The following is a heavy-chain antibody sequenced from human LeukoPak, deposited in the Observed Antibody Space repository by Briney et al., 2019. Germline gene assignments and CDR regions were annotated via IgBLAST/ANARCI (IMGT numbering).Heavy chain of an antibody. CDR1: GGSISSYY. J-gene: IGHJ4*02. CDR2: IYYSGST. D-gene: IGHD3-22*01. CDR3: ASHYYDSSGRDY. V-gene: IGHV4-59*01. Sequence: PSETLSLTCTVSGGSISSYYWSWIQQPPGKGLEWIGYIYYSGSTNYNPSLKSRVTISVDTSKNQFSLKLSSVTAADTAVYYCASHYYDSSGRDYWGQGTLVTVSS.